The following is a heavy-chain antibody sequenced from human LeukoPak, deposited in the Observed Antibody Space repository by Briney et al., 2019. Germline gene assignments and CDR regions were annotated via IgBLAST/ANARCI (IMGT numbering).Heavy chain of an antibody. CDR2: INSGATSE. CDR3: ARVICTGGSCSQNDY. V-gene: IGHV3-48*03. Sequence: QPGGSLRLSCTASGFIFSNFEMNWVRQSPGKGLQWVAYINSGATSEYYADSVKGRFTISRDNAKNSLYLQMNSLGVQDTAIYYCARVICTGGSCSQNDYWGQGTLVTVSS. J-gene: IGHJ4*02. D-gene: IGHD2-8*02. CDR1: GFIFSNFE.